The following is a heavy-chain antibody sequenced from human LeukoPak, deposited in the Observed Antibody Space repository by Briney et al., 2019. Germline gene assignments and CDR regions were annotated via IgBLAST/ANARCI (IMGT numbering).Heavy chain of an antibody. CDR2: ISHTSDSI. D-gene: IGHD5-24*01. CDR3: AGATRNGYDY. CDR1: GFTFRIYG. V-gene: IGHV3-48*01. Sequence: GGSLRLSCVASGFTFRIYGVNWVRQAPGKGPEWVSYISHTSDSILYADSVKGRFTMSRDNAKKSLYLQMNSLRAEDSAVYYCAGATRNGYDYWGQGTLVTVSS. J-gene: IGHJ4*02.